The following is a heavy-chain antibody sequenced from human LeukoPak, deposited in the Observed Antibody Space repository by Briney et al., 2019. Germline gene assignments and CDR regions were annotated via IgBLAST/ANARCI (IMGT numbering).Heavy chain of an antibody. CDR1: GFTFSSYE. CDR2: ISSSGSTI. J-gene: IGHJ4*02. Sequence: GGSLRLSCAASGFTFSSYEMNWVRQAPEKGLEWVSYISSSGSTIYYADSVKGRFTISRDNAKNSLYLQMNSLRAEDTAVYYCARGWFGEPCFDYWGQGTLVTVSS. V-gene: IGHV3-48*03. D-gene: IGHD3-10*01. CDR3: ARGWFGEPCFDY.